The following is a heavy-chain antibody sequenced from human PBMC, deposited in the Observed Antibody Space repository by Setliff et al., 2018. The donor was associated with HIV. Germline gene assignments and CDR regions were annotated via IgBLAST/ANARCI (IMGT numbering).Heavy chain of an antibody. D-gene: IGHD2-15*01. Sequence: GASVMVSCKASGGTFSSYSITWVRQAPGQGLEWMGGIIPIFNTANYAQKFQGRVTITADESTSTAYMELSSLGSEDTAVYYCARGSGGYCSGGSCYFGFGLALWGQGTTVTVSS. CDR1: GGTFSSYS. CDR3: ARGSGGYCSGGSCYFGFGLAL. V-gene: IGHV1-69*13. CDR2: IIPIFNTA. J-gene: IGHJ6*02.